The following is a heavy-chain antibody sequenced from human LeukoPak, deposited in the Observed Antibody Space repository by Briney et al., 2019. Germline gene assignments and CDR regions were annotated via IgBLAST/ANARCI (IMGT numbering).Heavy chain of an antibody. V-gene: IGHV5-51*01. D-gene: IGHD1-20*01. Sequence: GESLKISCKASGYSFASYWIGWVRQTSGKGLEWMAIIHPNDASTIYSPSFQDQVTISADRSITTAYLQWNTPQASDTAIYYCARHNNWAFDYWDRGTLLTVSS. CDR1: GYSFASYW. J-gene: IGHJ4*02. CDR3: ARHNNWAFDY. CDR2: IHPNDAST.